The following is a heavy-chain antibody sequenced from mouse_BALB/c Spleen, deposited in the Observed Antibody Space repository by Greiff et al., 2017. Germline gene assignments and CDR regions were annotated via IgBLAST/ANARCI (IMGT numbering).Heavy chain of an antibody. CDR3: ARKGYITTVVDYYAMDY. J-gene: IGHJ4*01. D-gene: IGHD1-1*01. CDR2: INPNNGGT. V-gene: IGHV1-18*01. Sequence: VQLQQSGPELVKPGASVKIPWKASGYTFTDYNMDWVKQSHGKSLEWIGDINPNNGGTIYNQKFKGKATLTVDKSSSTAYMELRSLTSEDTAVYYCARKGYITTVVDYYAMDYWGQGTSVTVSS. CDR1: GYTFTDYN.